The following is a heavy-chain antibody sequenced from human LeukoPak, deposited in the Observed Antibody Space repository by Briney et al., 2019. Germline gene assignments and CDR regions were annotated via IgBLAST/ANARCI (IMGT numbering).Heavy chain of an antibody. D-gene: IGHD5-12*01. Sequence: PSETLSLTCAVYGGSFSGYYWSWIRQPPGKGLEWIGEINHSGSTNYNPSLKSRVTISVDTSKNQFPLKLSSVTAADTAVYYCARESPPPYSGYDYGDYWGQGTLVTVSS. J-gene: IGHJ4*02. CDR2: INHSGST. V-gene: IGHV4-34*01. CDR1: GGSFSGYY. CDR3: ARESPPPYSGYDYGDY.